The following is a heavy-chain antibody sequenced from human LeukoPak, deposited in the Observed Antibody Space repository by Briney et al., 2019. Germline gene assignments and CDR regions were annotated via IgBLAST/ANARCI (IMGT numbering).Heavy chain of an antibody. Sequence: ASVKVSCKASGYTFTSYATNWVRQAPGQGLEWLGWINTNTGNPTYAQGFTGRFVFSLDTSVSTAYLQISSLKAEDTAVYYCARSTADSSSWLLPFDYWGQGTLVTVSS. V-gene: IGHV7-4-1*02. J-gene: IGHJ4*02. CDR1: GYTFTSYA. CDR2: INTNTGNP. D-gene: IGHD6-13*01. CDR3: ARSTADSSSWLLPFDY.